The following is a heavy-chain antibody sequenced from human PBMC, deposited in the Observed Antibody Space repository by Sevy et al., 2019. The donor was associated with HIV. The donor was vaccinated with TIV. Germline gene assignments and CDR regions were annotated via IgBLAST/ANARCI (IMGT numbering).Heavy chain of an antibody. V-gene: IGHV3-30-3*01. CDR3: AREADYYDGSGYYRNAFDI. J-gene: IGHJ3*02. D-gene: IGHD3-22*01. Sequence: GGSLRLSCAVSGFTFSRYAMHWVRQAPGKGLEWVAVMSYDGGNKYYAYSVKGRFTISRDNSKNTLLLNMNSLRAEDTAVYYCAREADYYDGSGYYRNAFDIWGQGTMVTVSS. CDR2: MSYDGGNK. CDR1: GFTFSRYA.